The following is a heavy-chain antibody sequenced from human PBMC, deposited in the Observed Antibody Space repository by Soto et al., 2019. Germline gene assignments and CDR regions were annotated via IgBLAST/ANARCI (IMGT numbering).Heavy chain of an antibody. J-gene: IGHJ2*01. D-gene: IGHD2-8*02. CDR2: INPNTGAT. CDR3: ARMELGYCTSRGCPPYWYFDL. Sequence: QVQLVQSGAEVMKPGASVKVSCKASGYTFIAYFIHWVRQAPGQGLEWMGWINPNTGATNYAQKFQDSVTMTRDTSISTAYMELSRLRSDDTAVYYCARMELGYCTSRGCPPYWYFDLWGRGTLITVSS. CDR1: GYTFIAYF. V-gene: IGHV1-2*04.